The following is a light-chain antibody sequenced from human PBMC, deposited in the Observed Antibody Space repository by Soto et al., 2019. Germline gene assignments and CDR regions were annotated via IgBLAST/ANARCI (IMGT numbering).Light chain of an antibody. V-gene: IGKV3-15*01. CDR2: GAS. CDR3: QQYNNWPPWT. CDR1: QSVSSN. Sequence: EIVMTQSPATLSVSPGERATLSCRASQSVSSNLAWYQQKPGQAPRLLIYGASTRATGIPARFSGSRSGTEFTLTISSLHPEDFAVYYCQQYNNWPPWTFGQGTNLEIK. J-gene: IGKJ2*02.